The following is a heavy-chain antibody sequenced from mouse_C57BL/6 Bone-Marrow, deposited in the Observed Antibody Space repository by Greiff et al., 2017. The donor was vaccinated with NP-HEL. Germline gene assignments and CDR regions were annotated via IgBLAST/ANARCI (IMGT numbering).Heavy chain of an antibody. J-gene: IGHJ2*01. Sequence: EVQLQQSGAELVRPGASVKLSCTASGFNIKDAYMHWVKQRPEQGLEWIGWIDPENGDTEYASTFQGKATITADTSSNTAYLQLSSLTSEDTAVYYCTTSTIVTRGYYFDYWGQGTTLTVSS. CDR3: TTSTIVTRGYYFDY. V-gene: IGHV14-4*01. D-gene: IGHD2-5*01. CDR2: IDPENGDT. CDR1: GFNIKDAY.